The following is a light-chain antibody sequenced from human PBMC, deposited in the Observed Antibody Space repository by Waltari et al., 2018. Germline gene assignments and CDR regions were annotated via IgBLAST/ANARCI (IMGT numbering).Light chain of an antibody. V-gene: IGLV3-1*01. CDR1: QLGENY. CDR3: QAWDSSNVV. Sequence: SYELTQPPSVSVSPGQTASITCSGEQLGENYVCWYQQKPGQSPVLVIYDASRRPQGIPARFSGSNSGNTATLTISGTQAMDEGDYYCQAWDSSNVVFGGGTKLTVL. CDR2: DAS. J-gene: IGLJ2*01.